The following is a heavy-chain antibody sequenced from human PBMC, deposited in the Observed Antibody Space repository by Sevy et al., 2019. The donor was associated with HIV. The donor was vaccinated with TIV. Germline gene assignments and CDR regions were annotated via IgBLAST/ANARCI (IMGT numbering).Heavy chain of an antibody. J-gene: IGHJ5*02. CDR3: ARLSTGRGQFNLFDP. CDR1: GYTFTNYG. CDR2: IGAYNGNT. Sequence: ASVKVSCKASGYTFTNYGISWVRQAPGQGLEWMGWIGAYNGNTNYAQQLQGRVTLTTDTSTRTAYMDLRSLRSDGTAVYYCARLSTGRGQFNLFDPGGQGTRVTVSS. D-gene: IGHD3-10*01. V-gene: IGHV1-18*01.